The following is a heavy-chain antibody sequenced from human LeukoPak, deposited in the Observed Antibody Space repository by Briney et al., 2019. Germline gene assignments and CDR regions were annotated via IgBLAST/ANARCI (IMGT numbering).Heavy chain of an antibody. Sequence: PSETLSLTCTVSGXSISSYYWSWIRQPPGKGLEWIAYIYYSGSTNYNPSLKSRVTISVDTSKNQFSLKLSSVTAADTAVYYCARRHCSGGSCYSALDYWGQGTLVTVSS. CDR1: GXSISSYY. D-gene: IGHD2-15*01. CDR3: ARRHCSGGSCYSALDY. J-gene: IGHJ4*02. V-gene: IGHV4-59*08. CDR2: IYYSGST.